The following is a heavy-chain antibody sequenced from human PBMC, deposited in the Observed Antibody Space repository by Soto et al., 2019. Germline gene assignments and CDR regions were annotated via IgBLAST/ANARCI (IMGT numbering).Heavy chain of an antibody. CDR2: ISSSSSTI. V-gene: IGHV3-48*01. CDR1: GFTFSSYS. CDR3: ARGVQPYGSDY. D-gene: IGHD3-10*01. J-gene: IGHJ4*02. Sequence: EVQLVESGGGLVQPGGSLRLSCAASGFTFSSYSMNWVRQAPGKGLEWVSYISSSSSTIYYADSVTGRFTISRDNAKNSLYLQMNSLRAEDTAVYYCARGVQPYGSDYWGQGTLVTVSS.